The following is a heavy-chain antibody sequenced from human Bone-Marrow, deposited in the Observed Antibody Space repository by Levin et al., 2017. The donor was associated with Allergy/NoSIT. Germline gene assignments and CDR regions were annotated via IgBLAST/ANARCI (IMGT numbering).Heavy chain of an antibody. D-gene: IGHD3-3*01. V-gene: IGHV4-4*02. CDR2: IYHSGST. CDR3: ARGNSVSEWSYHFDY. Sequence: SQTLSLTCAVSGGSIRSTNWWSWVRQPPGTGLEWIGEIYHSGSTNYNPSLKSRVTISVDKPKTQFSLKLNSVTAADTAVYYCARGNSVSEWSYHFDYWGQGMLVTVSS. CDR1: GGSIRSTNW. J-gene: IGHJ4*02.